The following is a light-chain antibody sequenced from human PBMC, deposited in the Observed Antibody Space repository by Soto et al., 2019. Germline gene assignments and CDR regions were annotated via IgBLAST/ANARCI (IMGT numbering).Light chain of an antibody. J-gene: IGKJ4*01. Sequence: DIQLTQSPSSLSAYAGDRVTITCRVSQGISNCLNWFRQKPGKVPKVLIYGASTLQSGVPSRFSGSGTGTDFTLIIVSLQSADVATYYGQRTTRGTVGGGTTMEIQ. V-gene: IGKV1-27*01. CDR3: QRTTRGT. CDR1: QGISNC. CDR2: GAS.